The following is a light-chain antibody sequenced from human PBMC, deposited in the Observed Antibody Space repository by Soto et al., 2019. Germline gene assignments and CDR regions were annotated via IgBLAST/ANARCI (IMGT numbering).Light chain of an antibody. CDR1: QSVIRY. CDR3: QPRFNWPWT. J-gene: IGKJ1*01. CDR2: DAS. V-gene: IGKV3-11*01. Sequence: EIVLTQSPATLSLSPGERATLSCTASQSVIRYLAWYQQRPGQAPRLLIYDASYRATGIPARFSGSGSWTDFTFTISSLEPEYFAVYYCQPRFNWPWTFGQGTKVDIK.